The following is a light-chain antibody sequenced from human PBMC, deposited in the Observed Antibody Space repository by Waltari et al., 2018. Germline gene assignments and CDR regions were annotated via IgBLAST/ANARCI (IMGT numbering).Light chain of an antibody. CDR2: EVS. V-gene: IGLV2-14*01. CDR3: SSYTTSSAPGV. Sequence: QSALTQPASVSGSPGPSITISCSGTDSDVGAYDFVSCYQQHPGKAPHLIIYEVSNRPSGISNRFSASKSGNTASLTISGRQAEDEADYYCSSYTTSSAPGVFGTGTRVTVL. CDR1: DSDVGAYDF. J-gene: IGLJ1*01.